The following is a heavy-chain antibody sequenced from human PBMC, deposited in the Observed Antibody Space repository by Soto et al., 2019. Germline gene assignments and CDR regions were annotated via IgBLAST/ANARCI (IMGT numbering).Heavy chain of an antibody. CDR3: ARDNDRPQLGGNYYYILDV. J-gene: IGHJ6*02. Sequence: QVQLEQSGAEVKKPGSSVKLSCKASGGTFRNSAISWVRQAPGQGLEWMGGIMPIFRTPDYAQKFQGRVTITADESTNTAYMELSGLRSDDRAVYYCARDNDRPQLGGNYYYILDVWGHGTTVTVSS. D-gene: IGHD1-1*01. V-gene: IGHV1-69*12. CDR2: IMPIFRTP. CDR1: GGTFRNSA.